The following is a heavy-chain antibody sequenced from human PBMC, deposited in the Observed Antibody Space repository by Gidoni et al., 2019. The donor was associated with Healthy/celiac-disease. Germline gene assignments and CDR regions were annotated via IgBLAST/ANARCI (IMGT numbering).Heavy chain of an antibody. D-gene: IGHD1-26*01. J-gene: IGHJ4*02. CDR3: ARDSGWDPDH. V-gene: IGHV3-21*01. CDR1: GFTFSSYI. Sequence: EVQLVESGGGLVKPGGSLRLSCAASGFTFSSYIMNWFRQAPGTGLEWVSSISSSSSYIYYADSVKGRFTISRDNAKNSLYLQMNSLRAEDTAVYYCARDSGWDPDHWGQGTLVTVSS. CDR2: ISSSSSYI.